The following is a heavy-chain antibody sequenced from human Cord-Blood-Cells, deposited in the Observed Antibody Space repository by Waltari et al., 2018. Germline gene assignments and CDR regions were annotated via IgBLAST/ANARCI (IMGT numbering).Heavy chain of an antibody. CDR1: GGSISSSSYY. J-gene: IGHJ5*02. V-gene: IGHV4-39*01. CDR2: IYYSGST. Sequence: QLQLQESGPGLVKPSETLSLTCTVSGGSISSSSYYWGWIRQPPGKGLEWIGSIYYSGSTDYNPSLKSRVTISVDTSKNQYSLKLSSVTAADTAVYYCAVTVTNWFYPWGQGTLVTVSS. D-gene: IGHD4-17*01. CDR3: AVTVTNWFYP.